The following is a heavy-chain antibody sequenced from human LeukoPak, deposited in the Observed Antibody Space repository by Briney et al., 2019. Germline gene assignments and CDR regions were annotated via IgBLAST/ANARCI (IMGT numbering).Heavy chain of an antibody. CDR3: ASVLWFGGPTPLYFDY. J-gene: IGHJ4*02. CDR2: ISWNSGSI. V-gene: IGHV3-9*01. Sequence: GRSLRLSCAASGFTFDDYAMHWVRQAPGKGLEWVSGISWNSGSIGYADSVKGRFTISRDNAKNSLYLQMNSLRAEDTAVYYCASVLWFGGPTPLYFDYWGQGTLVTVSS. CDR1: GFTFDDYA. D-gene: IGHD3-10*01.